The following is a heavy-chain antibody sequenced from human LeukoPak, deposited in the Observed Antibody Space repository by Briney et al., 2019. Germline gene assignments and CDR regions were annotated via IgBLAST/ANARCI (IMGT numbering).Heavy chain of an antibody. CDR1: GGSFSGYC. CDR3: ARGLGPDIVVVPAVEAAFDI. V-gene: IGHV4-34*01. Sequence: SETLSLTCAVYGGSFSGYCWSWIRQPPGKGLEWIGEINHSGSTNYNPSLKSRVTISVDTSKNQFSLKLSSVTAADTAVYYCARGLGPDIVVVPAVEAAFDIWGQGTMVTVSS. D-gene: IGHD2-2*01. CDR2: INHSGST. J-gene: IGHJ3*02.